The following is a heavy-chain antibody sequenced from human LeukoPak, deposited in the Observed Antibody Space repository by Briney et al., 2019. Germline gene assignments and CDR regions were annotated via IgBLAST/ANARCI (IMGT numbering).Heavy chain of an antibody. CDR3: ARAFWEFNLDY. CDR1: GFTFSTYG. CDR2: IYYSGST. Sequence: GSLRLSCAASGFTFSTYGMTWIRQPPGKGLEWIGYIYYSGSTNYNPSLKSRVTISVDTSKNQFSLKLSSVTAADTAVYYCARAFWEFNLDYWGQGALVTVSS. D-gene: IGHD3-3*01. J-gene: IGHJ4*02. V-gene: IGHV4-59*01.